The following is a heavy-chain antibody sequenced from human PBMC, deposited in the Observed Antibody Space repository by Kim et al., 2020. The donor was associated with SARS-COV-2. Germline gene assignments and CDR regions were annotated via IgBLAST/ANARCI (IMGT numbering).Heavy chain of an antibody. V-gene: IGHV3-23*01. D-gene: IGHD1-26*01. CDR2: IGGSGGTT. J-gene: IGHJ3*02. Sequence: GGSLRLSCATSGFTFSRFAMNWFRQAPGKGLEWVSAIGGSGGTTYYAEAVKDRFTISRDNSKNTVFLQMRSLRVEDTAVYYCAKVVSGGYVATDAFDIWGQGTMVTVSS. CDR3: AKVVSGGYVATDAFDI. CDR1: GFTFSRFA.